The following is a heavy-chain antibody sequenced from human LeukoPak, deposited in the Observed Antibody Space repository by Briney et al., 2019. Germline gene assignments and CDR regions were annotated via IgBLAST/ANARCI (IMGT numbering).Heavy chain of an antibody. Sequence: SETLSLTCTVSGDSISGSYWTWVRQPPGQGQEWIGQIHYSGRADYTPSLKRRITISVDTSKNQMSLTLTSVTAADTAIYYCVKFGVDYDMGVWGQGTTVTVSS. D-gene: IGHD3-16*01. CDR2: IHYSGRA. CDR1: GDSISGSY. J-gene: IGHJ6*02. CDR3: VKFGVDYDMGV. V-gene: IGHV4-59*01.